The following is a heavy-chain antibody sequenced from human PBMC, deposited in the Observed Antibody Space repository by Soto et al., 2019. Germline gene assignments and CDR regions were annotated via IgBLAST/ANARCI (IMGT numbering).Heavy chain of an antibody. J-gene: IGHJ3*02. CDR2: INPSGGST. CDR3: ARDEGVLGCSGGSCYLVNLDDGAFDI. V-gene: IGHV1-46*03. D-gene: IGHD2-15*01. CDR1: GYTFTSYY. Sequence: GASVKVSCKASGYTFTSYYMHWVRQAPGQGLEWMGIINPSGGSTSYAQKFQGRVTMTRDTSTSTVYMELSSLRSEDTAVYYCARDEGVLGCSGGSCYLVNLDDGAFDIWGQGTMVTVSS.